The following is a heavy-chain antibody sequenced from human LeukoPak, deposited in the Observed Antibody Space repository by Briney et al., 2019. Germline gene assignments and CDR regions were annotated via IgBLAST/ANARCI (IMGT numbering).Heavy chain of an antibody. Sequence: GGSLRLSCAASGFTFSSYPMNWVRQAPGKGLEWVSYITSSSSNIYYTDSVKGRFTISRDNAKNSLYLQMNSLRAEDTAVYFCARALGRGYNWFDPWGQGTLVTVSS. CDR3: ARALGRGYNWFDP. J-gene: IGHJ5*02. V-gene: IGHV3-21*01. CDR1: GFTFSSYP. D-gene: IGHD3-16*01. CDR2: ITSSSSNI.